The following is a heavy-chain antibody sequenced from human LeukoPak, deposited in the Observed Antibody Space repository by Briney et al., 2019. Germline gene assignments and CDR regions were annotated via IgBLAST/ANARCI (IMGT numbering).Heavy chain of an antibody. CDR1: GYTFTSYD. J-gene: IGHJ3*02. Sequence: ASVKVSCKASGYTFTSYDISWVRQATGQGLEWMGWMNPNSGNTGYAQKFQGRVTMTRNTSISTAYMELSSLRSEDTAVYYCARVKDGYNPSAFDIWGQGTMVTVSS. CDR2: MNPNSGNT. V-gene: IGHV1-8*01. CDR3: ARVKDGYNPSAFDI. D-gene: IGHD5-24*01.